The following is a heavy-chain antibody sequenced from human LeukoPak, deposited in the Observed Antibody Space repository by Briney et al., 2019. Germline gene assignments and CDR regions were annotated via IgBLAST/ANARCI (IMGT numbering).Heavy chain of an antibody. CDR1: GFTFSDYY. V-gene: IGHV3-11*04. CDR2: ISSSSSTI. D-gene: IGHD4-17*01. J-gene: IGHJ6*02. CDR3: ARLTTVTFYYYYGMDV. Sequence: GGSLRLSCAASGFTFSDYYMSWIRQAPGKGLEWVSYISSSSSTIYYADSVKGRFTISRDNAKNSLYLQMNSLRAEDTAVYYCARLTTVTFYYYYGMDVWGQGTTVTVSS.